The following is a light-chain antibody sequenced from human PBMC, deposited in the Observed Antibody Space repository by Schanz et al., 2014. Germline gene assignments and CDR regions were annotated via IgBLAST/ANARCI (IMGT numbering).Light chain of an antibody. CDR3: HQYGISPFT. J-gene: IGKJ3*01. Sequence: EIVMTQSPATLSVSPGERATLSCRASQSVNSNLAWYQQKPGQAPRLLIYGASTRATGIPARVSGSGSGTEFTLTISRLEPEDFAVYYCHQYGISPFTFGPGTKVDIK. CDR2: GAS. V-gene: IGKV3-15*01. CDR1: QSVNSN.